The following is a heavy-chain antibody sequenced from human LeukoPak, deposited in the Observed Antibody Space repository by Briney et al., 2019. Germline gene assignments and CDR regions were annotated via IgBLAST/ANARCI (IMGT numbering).Heavy chain of an antibody. V-gene: IGHV3-30*18. J-gene: IGHJ4*02. CDR3: AKLGTSTVTTGY. Sequence: GGSLRPSCTASGFSFSDYGMHWVRQAPGKGLEWLAVISSSGYDKYYADSVKGRFTISRDNSKNTLYLQMSGLRFEDTAVYYCAKLGTSTVTTGYWGRGTLVTVSS. CDR2: ISSSGYDK. D-gene: IGHD4-17*01. CDR1: GFSFSDYG.